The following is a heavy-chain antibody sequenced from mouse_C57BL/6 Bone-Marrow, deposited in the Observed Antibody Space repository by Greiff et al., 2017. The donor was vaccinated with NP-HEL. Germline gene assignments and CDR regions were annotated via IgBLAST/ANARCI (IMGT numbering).Heavy chain of an antibody. CDR3: AKAYYSNWGPYYFDD. CDR2: INPYNGDT. CDR1: GYSFTGYF. D-gene: IGHD2-5*01. Sequence: VQLQQSGPELVKPGDSVKISCKASGYSFTGYFMNWVMQSHGKSLEWIGRINPYNGDTFYNQKFKGKATLTVDKSSSTAHMELRSLTSEDSAVYYCAKAYYSNWGPYYFDDWGQGTTLTVSS. V-gene: IGHV1-20*01. J-gene: IGHJ2*01.